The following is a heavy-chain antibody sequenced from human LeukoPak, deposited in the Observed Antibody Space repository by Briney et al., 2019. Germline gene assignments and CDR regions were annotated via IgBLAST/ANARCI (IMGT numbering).Heavy chain of an antibody. J-gene: IGHJ4*02. CDR3: ARHYYDRSGPTYFDY. CDR1: GGSFSGYY. V-gene: IGHV4-34*01. Sequence: SETLSLTCAVYGGSFSGYYWSWLRQPPGKGLEWIGEINHSGSTNYNPSLKSRVTISVDTSKNQFSLKLSSVTSADTAVYYWARHYYDRSGPTYFDYWGQGTLVTVSS. D-gene: IGHD3-22*01. CDR2: INHSGST.